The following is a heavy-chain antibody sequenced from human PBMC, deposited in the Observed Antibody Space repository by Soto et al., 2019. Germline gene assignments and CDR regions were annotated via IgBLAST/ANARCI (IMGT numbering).Heavy chain of an antibody. Sequence: PGGSLRLSCAASGFTFSSYAMSWVRQAPGKGLEWVSAISGSGGSTYYADSVKGRFTISRDNSKNTLYLQMNSLRAEDTAVYYCAKDPNRSSSSWPLYFDYWGQGTLVTVSS. V-gene: IGHV3-23*01. J-gene: IGHJ4*02. CDR1: GFTFSSYA. CDR3: AKDPNRSSSSWPLYFDY. CDR2: ISGSGGST. D-gene: IGHD6-13*01.